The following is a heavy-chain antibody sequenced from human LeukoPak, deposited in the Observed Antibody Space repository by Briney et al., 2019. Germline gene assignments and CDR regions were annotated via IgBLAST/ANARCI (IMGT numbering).Heavy chain of an antibody. D-gene: IGHD3-22*01. V-gene: IGHV4-31*03. CDR2: IYYSGST. Sequence: SQTLSLTCTVSGGSISSGGYNWSWIRQHPGKGLEWIGYIYYSGSTYYNPSLKSRVTISVDTSKNQFSLKLSSVTAADTAVYYCARGTYYYDSSGTLVWSQGTLVTVSS. CDR1: GGSISSGGYN. J-gene: IGHJ4*02. CDR3: ARGTYYYDSSGTLV.